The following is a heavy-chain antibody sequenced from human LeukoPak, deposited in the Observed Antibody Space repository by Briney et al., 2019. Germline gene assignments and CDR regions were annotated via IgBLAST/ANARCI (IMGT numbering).Heavy chain of an antibody. Sequence: GGSLRLSCSASGFTFSTSAMSWVRQAPGKGLEWVSSISGSDDTTYYADSVKGRFTLSRDRSKNTLYLQMNSLRAEDTAVYYCAKIKAAGLDYYYYGMDVWGQGTTVTVSS. CDR2: ISGSDDTT. CDR1: GFTFSTSA. D-gene: IGHD6-13*01. CDR3: AKIKAAGLDYYYYGMDV. V-gene: IGHV3-23*01. J-gene: IGHJ6*02.